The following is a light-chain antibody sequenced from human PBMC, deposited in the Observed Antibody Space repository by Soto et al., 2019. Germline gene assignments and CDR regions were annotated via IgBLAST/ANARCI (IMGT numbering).Light chain of an antibody. CDR2: GAS. CDR1: QSVNIY. Sequence: EIVMTQSPATLSVSPGERATLSCRASQSVNIYLAWYQQKPGQAPRLLIFGASYRATGIPARFSGSGSGIEFNLTISSLQSEDFAVYFCQQYDDWLRLTFGGGTKVEIK. CDR3: QQYDDWLRLT. V-gene: IGKV3D-15*01. J-gene: IGKJ4*01.